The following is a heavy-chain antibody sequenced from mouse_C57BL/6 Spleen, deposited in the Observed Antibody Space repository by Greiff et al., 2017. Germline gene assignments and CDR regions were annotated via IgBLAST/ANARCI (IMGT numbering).Heavy chain of an antibody. J-gene: IGHJ3*01. CDR1: GFTFSSYG. D-gene: IGHD2-4*01. Sequence: EVQLKESGGDLVKPGGSLKLSCAASGFTFSSYGMSWVRQTPDKRLEWVATISSGGSYTYYPDSVKGRFTISRDNAKNTLYLQMSSLKSEDTAMYYCARRGDDDDGAYWGQGTLVTVSA. CDR2: ISSGGSYT. CDR3: ARRGDDDDGAY. V-gene: IGHV5-6*01.